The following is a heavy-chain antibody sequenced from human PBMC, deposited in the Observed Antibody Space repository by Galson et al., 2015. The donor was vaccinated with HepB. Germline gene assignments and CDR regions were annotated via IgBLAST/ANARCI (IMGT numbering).Heavy chain of an antibody. CDR2: IYRGGST. J-gene: IGHJ6*03. CDR3: ARDQANLIVAGNYYYYYMDV. D-gene: IGHD6-19*01. CDR1: GFTVSSNY. Sequence: SLRLSCAASGFTVSSNYMKWVRQAPGRGLEWVSVIYRGGSTYYGDSVKGRFTISRDNSKYTLYLQMNSLSAEDTAVYYCARDQANLIVAGNYYYYYMDVWGKGTTVTVS. V-gene: IGHV3-66*01.